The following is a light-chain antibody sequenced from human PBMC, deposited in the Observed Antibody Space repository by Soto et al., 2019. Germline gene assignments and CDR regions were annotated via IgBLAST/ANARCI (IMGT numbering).Light chain of an antibody. V-gene: IGKV2-40*01. CDR2: TLS. Sequence: IVMTQTPRSLPVTPGEPASIXXRSXQSLLDSDDGNTYLDWYLQKPGQSPQXXIYTLSYRASGVPDRFSGSGSGSEFTLKISRVEAEDVGVYFCMQRVEFPLTFGGGTKVDIK. J-gene: IGKJ4*01. CDR3: MQRVEFPLT. CDR1: QSLLDSDDGNTY.